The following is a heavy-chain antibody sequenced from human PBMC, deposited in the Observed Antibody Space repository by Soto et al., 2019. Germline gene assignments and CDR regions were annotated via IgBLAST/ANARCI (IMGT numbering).Heavy chain of an antibody. Sequence: VGSLRLFCAASGFTFSSYAMSWVRQAPGKGLEWVSAISGSGGSTYYADSVKGRFTISRDNSKNTLYLQMNSLRAEDTAVYYCAKDKGYSYGSFNYWGQGTLVTVSS. V-gene: IGHV3-23*01. CDR3: AKDKGYSYGSFNY. CDR2: ISGSGGST. D-gene: IGHD5-18*01. J-gene: IGHJ4*02. CDR1: GFTFSSYA.